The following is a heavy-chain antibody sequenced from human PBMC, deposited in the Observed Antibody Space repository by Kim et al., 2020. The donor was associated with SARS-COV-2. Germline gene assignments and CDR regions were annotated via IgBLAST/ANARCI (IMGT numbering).Heavy chain of an antibody. V-gene: IGHV3-30*01. D-gene: IGHD3-3*01. CDR3: AREHAIFGVVMAFDY. J-gene: IGHJ4*02. Sequence: DSVKGRFTISRDNSKNTLYLQMNSLRAEDTAVYYCAREHAIFGVVMAFDYWGQGTLVTVSS.